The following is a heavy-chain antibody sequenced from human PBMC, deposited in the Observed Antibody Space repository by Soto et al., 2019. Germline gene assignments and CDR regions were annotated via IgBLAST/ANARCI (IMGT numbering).Heavy chain of an antibody. CDR2: IYYTGNT. CDR1: GGSISTGDNY. CDR3: ARDPFDGIDV. J-gene: IGHJ6*02. Sequence: SETLSLTCSVSGGSISTGDNYWSWIRQSPGKGLEWIGYIYYTGNTYYNPSLESRVSISVDTSKNQFSLKLSSVTAADTAVYYCARDPFDGIDVWGQGTTVTVSS. V-gene: IGHV4-30-4*01.